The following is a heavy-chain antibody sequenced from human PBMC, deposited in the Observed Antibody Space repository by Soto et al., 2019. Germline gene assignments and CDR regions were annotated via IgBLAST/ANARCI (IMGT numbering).Heavy chain of an antibody. CDR2: ISGSGGST. Sequence: EVQLLESGGGLVQPGGSLRLSCSASGFTFSSYAMSWVRQAPGKGLEWVSAISGSGGSTYYADSVKGRFTISRDNSKNTLYLQMNSLRAEDTAVYYCAKGESGSYYNGALDYWGQGPLVTVSS. V-gene: IGHV3-23*01. CDR3: AKGESGSYYNGALDY. J-gene: IGHJ4*02. D-gene: IGHD1-26*01. CDR1: GFTFSSYA.